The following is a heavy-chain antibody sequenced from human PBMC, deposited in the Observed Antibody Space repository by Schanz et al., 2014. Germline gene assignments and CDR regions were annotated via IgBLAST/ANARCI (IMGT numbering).Heavy chain of an antibody. V-gene: IGHV3-23*04. CDR2: ISGSGGST. D-gene: IGHD3-22*01. Sequence: EVQLVESGGGLVQPGGSLRLSCEASGFTFITYTMNWVRQAPGKGLEWVSAISGSGGSTYYADSVKGRFTISRDNSKNTLYLQMNSLRAEDTAVYYCAKDPSHGDYDYYFDYWGQGTLVTVSS. J-gene: IGHJ4*02. CDR1: GFTFITYT. CDR3: AKDPSHGDYDYYFDY.